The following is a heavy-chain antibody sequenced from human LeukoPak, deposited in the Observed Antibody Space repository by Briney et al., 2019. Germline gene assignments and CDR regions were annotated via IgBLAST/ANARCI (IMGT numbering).Heavy chain of an antibody. Sequence: PSETLSLTCAVYGGSFSGYYWSWIRQPPGKGLEWIGEISHSGSTNYNPSLKSRVTISVDTSKNQFSLKLSSVTAADTAVYYCARLVARYSSLSYWGQGTLVTVSS. CDR2: ISHSGST. D-gene: IGHD6-13*01. J-gene: IGHJ4*02. V-gene: IGHV4-34*01. CDR1: GGSFSGYY. CDR3: ARLVARYSSLSY.